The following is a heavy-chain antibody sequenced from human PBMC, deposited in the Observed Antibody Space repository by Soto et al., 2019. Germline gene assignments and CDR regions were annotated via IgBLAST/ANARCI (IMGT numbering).Heavy chain of an antibody. J-gene: IGHJ3*02. CDR2: ISSSSSTI. V-gene: IGHV3-48*01. CDR3: ARENANIDAFDI. D-gene: IGHD3-16*01. Sequence: EVQLVESGGGLVQPGGSLRLSCAASGFTFSSYSMNWVRQAPGKGLEWVSYISSSSSTIYYADSVKGRFTISIDNAKNSLYLQMNSLRAEDTAVYYCARENANIDAFDIWGQGTMVTVSS. CDR1: GFTFSSYS.